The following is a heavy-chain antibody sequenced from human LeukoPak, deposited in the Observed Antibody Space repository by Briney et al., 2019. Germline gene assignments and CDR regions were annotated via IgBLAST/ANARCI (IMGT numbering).Heavy chain of an antibody. CDR3: AKASAIGY. Sequence: GGSLRLSCAASGFTFSGYDMHWVRQAPGKGLEWVAFIRYDGSNKYYTDSVKGRFTISRDNSKNTLYLQMNSLRPEDAAVYYCAKASAIGYWGQGTLVTVSS. J-gene: IGHJ4*02. V-gene: IGHV3-30*02. CDR2: IRYDGSNK. CDR1: GFTFSGYD.